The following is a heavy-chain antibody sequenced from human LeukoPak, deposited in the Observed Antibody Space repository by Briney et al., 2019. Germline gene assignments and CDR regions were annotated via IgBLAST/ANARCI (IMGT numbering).Heavy chain of an antibody. J-gene: IGHJ1*01. V-gene: IGHV4-34*01. CDR2: INHSGST. CDR3: ARGHGPVYGGNSGYFQH. CDR1: GGSFSGYY. D-gene: IGHD4-23*01. Sequence: SETLSLTCAVYGGSFSGYYWSWIRQPPGKGLEWIGEINHSGSTNYNPSLKSRVTISVDTSKNQFSLKLSSVTAADTAVYYCARGHGPVYGGNSGYFQHWGQGTLVTVSS.